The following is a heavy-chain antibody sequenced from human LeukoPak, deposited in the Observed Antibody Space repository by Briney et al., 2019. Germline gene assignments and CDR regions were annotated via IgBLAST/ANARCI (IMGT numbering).Heavy chain of an antibody. Sequence: SETLSLTCTVSGGSISSYYWSWIRQPPGKGLEWIGYIYYSGSTNYNPSLKSRVTISVDTSKNQFSLKLSSVTAADTAVFYCARVTAYCGGDCSDAFDIWGQGTMVTVSS. D-gene: IGHD2-21*02. CDR2: IYYSGST. V-gene: IGHV4-59*01. J-gene: IGHJ3*02. CDR1: GGSISSYY. CDR3: ARVTAYCGGDCSDAFDI.